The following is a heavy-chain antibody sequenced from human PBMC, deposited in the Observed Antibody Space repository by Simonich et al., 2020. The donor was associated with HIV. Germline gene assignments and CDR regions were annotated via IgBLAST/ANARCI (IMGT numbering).Heavy chain of an antibody. CDR2: IIPIFCTA. CDR1: GGTFSSFA. Sequence: QVQLVQSGAEVKKPGSSVKVSCKASGGTFSSFAISWVRKAPGLGLEWVGGIIPIFCTANYAQMFQGRVTITADESTSTAYMELSSLRSEDTGIYYCARKGGGRGVYYFDYWGQGTLVTVSS. D-gene: IGHD3-10*01. J-gene: IGHJ4*02. CDR3: ARKGGGRGVYYFDY. V-gene: IGHV1-69*13.